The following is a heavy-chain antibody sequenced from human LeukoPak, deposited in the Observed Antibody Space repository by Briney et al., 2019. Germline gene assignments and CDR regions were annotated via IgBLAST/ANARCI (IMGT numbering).Heavy chain of an antibody. J-gene: IGHJ5*02. CDR2: INPNSGGT. V-gene: IGHV1-2*02. CDR3: TRDNSVGDVAWWFDP. CDR1: GYTFTGYY. Sequence: ASVKVSCKASGYTFTGYYMHWVRQAPGQGLEWMGWINPNSGGTNYAQKFQGRVTMTRDTSISTAYMELSRLRSDDTAVYYCTRDNSVGDVAWWFDPWGQGTLVTVSS. D-gene: IGHD1-26*01.